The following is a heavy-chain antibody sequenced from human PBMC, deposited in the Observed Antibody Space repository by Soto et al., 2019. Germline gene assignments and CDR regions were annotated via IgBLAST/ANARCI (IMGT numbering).Heavy chain of an antibody. D-gene: IGHD3-10*01. V-gene: IGHV3-74*01. J-gene: IGHJ4*02. CDR2: INGDGSDT. CDR3: ARGIFGSGTANDY. Sequence: EVQLVESGGGLVQPGGSLRLSCAASGFTFSGSWMHWVRQAPGKGLVWVSRINGDGSDTSYADFVKGRFTISRDDAKNTLFLQMNGLRAEDTAVYYCARGIFGSGTANDYWGQGTLVTVSS. CDR1: GFTFSGSW.